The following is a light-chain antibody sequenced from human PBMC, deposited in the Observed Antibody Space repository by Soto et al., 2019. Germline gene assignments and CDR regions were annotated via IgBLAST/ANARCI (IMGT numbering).Light chain of an antibody. CDR1: QDIKNY. CDR3: QPYDNLPLT. Sequence: DIQMTQSPSSLAASVGDRVTITCHASQDIKNYLNLYQHKSGKAPKLLIYDAYDLETGVTSRFSGSGSGTDFTFTINSLQPEDIATYYCQPYDNLPLTVGGATKVEIK. J-gene: IGKJ4*01. CDR2: DAY. V-gene: IGKV1-33*01.